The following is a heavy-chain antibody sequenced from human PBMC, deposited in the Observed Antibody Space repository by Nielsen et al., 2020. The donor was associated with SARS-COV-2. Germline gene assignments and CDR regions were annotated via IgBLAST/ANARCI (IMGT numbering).Heavy chain of an antibody. CDR3: AHRRATMILGWFDP. Sequence: SGPTLVKPTQTLTLTCTFSGFSLSTSGVGVGWIGQPPGKALEWLALIYCDDDKRYSPSLKTQHTITKDTSKNQVVLTMTNMDPVDTATYYCAHRRATMILGWFDPWGQGTLVTVSS. J-gene: IGHJ5*02. CDR1: GFSLSTSGVG. CDR2: IYCDDDK. D-gene: IGHD3-10*01. V-gene: IGHV2-5*02.